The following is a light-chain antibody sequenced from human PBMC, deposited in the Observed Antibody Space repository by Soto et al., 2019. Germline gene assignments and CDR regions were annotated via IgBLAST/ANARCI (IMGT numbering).Light chain of an antibody. CDR1: QGIGTY. CDR3: QHYNSYSEA. CDR2: KAS. V-gene: IGKV1-5*03. Sequence: IQLTQSPSSLSASVGDRVTISCRASQGIGTYLAWYQQKPGKAPKLLIYKASTLKSGVPSRFSGSGSGTEFTLTISSLQPDDFATYYCQHYNSYSEAFGQGTKVDI. J-gene: IGKJ1*01.